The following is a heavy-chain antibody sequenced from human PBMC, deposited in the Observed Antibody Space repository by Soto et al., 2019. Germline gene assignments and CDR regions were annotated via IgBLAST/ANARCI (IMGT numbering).Heavy chain of an antibody. Sequence: EVQLVESGGGLVQPGGSLRLSCAASGFTFSRYWMHWVRQAPGKGLVWVSHINSDGSSTTYADSVKGRFTIFRDNGEDTLYLQMNSLRAEDTAVYYCVRDRRQAVGDNHWYFDLWGRGTLVTVSS. J-gene: IGHJ2*01. D-gene: IGHD6-19*01. CDR3: VRDRRQAVGDNHWYFDL. V-gene: IGHV3-74*01. CDR2: INSDGSST. CDR1: GFTFSRYW.